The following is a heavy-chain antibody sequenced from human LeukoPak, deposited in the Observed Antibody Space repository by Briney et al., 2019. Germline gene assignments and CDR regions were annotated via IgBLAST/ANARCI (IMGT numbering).Heavy chain of an antibody. CDR2: INPSGGST. Sequence: ASVKVSCKASGYTFTSYYMHWVRQAPGQGLEWMGIINPSGGSTSYAQKFQGKVTMTRDTSTSTVYMELSSLRSEDTAVYYGARMGNYYDSSGYYKTFDYWGQGTLVTVSS. CDR1: GYTFTSYY. CDR3: ARMGNYYDSSGYYKTFDY. J-gene: IGHJ4*02. D-gene: IGHD3-22*01. V-gene: IGHV1-46*01.